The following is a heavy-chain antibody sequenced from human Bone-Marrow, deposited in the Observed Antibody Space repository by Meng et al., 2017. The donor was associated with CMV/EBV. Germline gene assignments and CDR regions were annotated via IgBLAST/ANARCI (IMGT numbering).Heavy chain of an antibody. J-gene: IGHJ3*02. CDR2: INWNGGSI. CDR1: GFTFDDYA. Sequence: SLKISCAASGFTFDDYAMHWVRQAPGKGLEWVSGINWNGGSINYVDSVEGRFTISRDNAKSSLYLQMNSLRAEDTALYYCAKGLRFLEWLLDNDGFDIWGQGTMVTVSS. D-gene: IGHD3-3*01. V-gene: IGHV3-9*01. CDR3: AKGLRFLEWLLDNDGFDI.